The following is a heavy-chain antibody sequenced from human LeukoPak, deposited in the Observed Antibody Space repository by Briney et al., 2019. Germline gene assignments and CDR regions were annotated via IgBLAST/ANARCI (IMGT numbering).Heavy chain of an antibody. CDR1: GFTFPTYA. J-gene: IGHJ5*02. D-gene: IGHD2-21*02. CDR3: ARFRGVGTHIWLLPWNL. CDR2: ISGGAAGT. Sequence: GGSLRLPCAASGFTFPTYAMAWVRQAPGKGLEWVSSISGGAAGTYYAPSVKGRFTVSRDNDKNALYLQMDGLTAADTALYYCARFRGVGTHIWLLPWNLWGQGTLVSVSS. V-gene: IGHV3-23*01.